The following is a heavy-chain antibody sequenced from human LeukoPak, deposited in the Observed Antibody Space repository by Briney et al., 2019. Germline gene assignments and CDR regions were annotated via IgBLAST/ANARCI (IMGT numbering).Heavy chain of an antibody. CDR1: GGSISYYY. CDR3: AREDPQTTVPEGMDV. D-gene: IGHD4-17*01. V-gene: IGHV4-59*01. J-gene: IGHJ6*02. CDR2: IYYSGTT. Sequence: SETLSLTCTVSGGSISYYYWSWIRQYTGKGLEWIGYIYYSGTTNYNPSLKSRVTISVDTSKNQFSLQLRSVTAADTAVYYCAREDPQTTVPEGMDVWGQGTTVTVSS.